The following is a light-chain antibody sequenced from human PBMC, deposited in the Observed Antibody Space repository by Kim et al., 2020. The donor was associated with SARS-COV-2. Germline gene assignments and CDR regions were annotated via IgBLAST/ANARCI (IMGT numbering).Light chain of an antibody. CDR3: LLYYGGAYV. CDR2: SSS. Sequence: QAVVTQEPSLTVSPGGTVTLTCASSTGAVTSGYYPMWFQQKPGQAPRALIYSSSYKHSWTPARFSGSLLGGKAALTLSGVQPEDEAEYYCLLYYGGAYVFGTGTKVTVL. CDR1: TGAVTSGYY. V-gene: IGLV7-43*01. J-gene: IGLJ1*01.